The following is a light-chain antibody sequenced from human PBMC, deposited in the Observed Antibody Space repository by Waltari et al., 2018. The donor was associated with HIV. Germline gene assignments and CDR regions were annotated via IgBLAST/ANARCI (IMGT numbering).Light chain of an antibody. J-gene: IGLJ2*01. CDR2: YDT. Sequence: SSRLTQPPSGSVAPGETATLPFGALHIARKSVPWYQQKAGQAPVVVLSYDTDRPAGIPERFSGFNSGHSATLIISRVGAGDEADYYCQVWDSASDHVLFGGGTRLTVL. V-gene: IGLV3-21*04. CDR3: QVWDSASDHVL. CDR1: HIARKS.